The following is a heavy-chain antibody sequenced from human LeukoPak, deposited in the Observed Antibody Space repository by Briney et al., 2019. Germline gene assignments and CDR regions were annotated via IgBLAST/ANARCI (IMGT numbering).Heavy chain of an antibody. V-gene: IGHV3-30-3*01. J-gene: IGHJ4*02. Sequence: SGRSLRLSCAASGFTFSSYAMHWVRQAPGKGLEWVAVISYDGSNKYYAGSVKGRFTISRDNSKNTLYLQMNSLRAEDTAVYYCARELDGYNWGDYWGQGTLVTVSS. CDR2: ISYDGSNK. D-gene: IGHD5-24*01. CDR3: ARELDGYNWGDY. CDR1: GFTFSSYA.